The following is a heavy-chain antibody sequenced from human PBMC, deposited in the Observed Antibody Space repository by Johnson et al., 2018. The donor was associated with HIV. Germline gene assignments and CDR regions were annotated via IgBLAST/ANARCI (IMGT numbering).Heavy chain of an antibody. V-gene: IGHV3-23*04. CDR2: ISGSGGSK. Sequence: VQLVESGGGLVQPGGSLRLSCAASGFTFSNYAMSWVRQAPGKGLEWVSSISGSGGSKYYADSAKGRFTISRDNSKNTLYLQMNSLRAEDTAVHYCATCSDQVLLGGDAFDIWGQGTMVTVSS. CDR3: ATCSDQVLLGGDAFDI. J-gene: IGHJ3*02. CDR1: GFTFSNYA. D-gene: IGHD3-16*01.